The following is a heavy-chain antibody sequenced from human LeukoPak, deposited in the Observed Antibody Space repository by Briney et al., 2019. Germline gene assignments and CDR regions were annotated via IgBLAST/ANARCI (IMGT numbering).Heavy chain of an antibody. Sequence: TSETLSLTCAVYGGSFSGYYRSWIRQPPGKGLEWIGEINHWGSTNYNPSLKSRVTISVDTYKHQLSLKLCSETAADTPVYYCARALVVYPRRTYYFEYWGQRTRVTVSS. J-gene: IGHJ4*02. CDR2: INHWGST. V-gene: IGHV4-34*01. CDR1: GGSFSGYY. D-gene: IGHD2-2*01. CDR3: ARALVVYPRRTYYFEY.